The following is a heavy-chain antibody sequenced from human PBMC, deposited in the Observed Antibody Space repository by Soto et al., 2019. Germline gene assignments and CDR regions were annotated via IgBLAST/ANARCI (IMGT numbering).Heavy chain of an antibody. J-gene: IGHJ6*02. V-gene: IGHV2-5*02. Sequence: QITLKESGPTLVKPTQTLTLTCTFSGFSLSTGGMGVGWIRQPPGKALEWLALIYWDGDRRYRPSLMSRLTIAKDTSKTQVVLTMTNMAPVDTATYYCVHSRCGGDCLQSYSSHYYYGMDIWGQGTTVTVSS. D-gene: IGHD2-21*02. CDR3: VHSRCGGDCLQSYSSHYYYGMDI. CDR1: GFSLSTGGMG. CDR2: IYWDGDR.